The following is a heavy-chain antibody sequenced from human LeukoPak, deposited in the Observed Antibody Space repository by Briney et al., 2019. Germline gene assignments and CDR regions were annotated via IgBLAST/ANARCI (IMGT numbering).Heavy chain of an antibody. J-gene: IGHJ2*01. CDR2: VYHSGSA. Sequence: PSETLSLTCNVSGYSITSGSYWGWIRQPPGKGLEWIASVYHSGSAYYNPSLKSRVAISVDTSKNQFSLRLNSVTAADTAVYYCAGSHCSSTSCYAGYFDLWGRGTLVTVSS. V-gene: IGHV4-38-2*02. D-gene: IGHD2-2*01. CDR3: AGSHCSSTSCYAGYFDL. CDR1: GYSITSGSY.